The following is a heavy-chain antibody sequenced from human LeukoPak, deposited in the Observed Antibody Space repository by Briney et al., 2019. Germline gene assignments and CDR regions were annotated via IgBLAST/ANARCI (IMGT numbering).Heavy chain of an antibody. CDR3: AREGLYRSSKFDY. V-gene: IGHV3-30-3*01. CDR1: GFTFSSYA. CDR2: ISYDGSNK. D-gene: IGHD6-13*01. J-gene: IGHJ4*02. Sequence: GGSLRLSCAASGFTFSSYAMHWVRQAPGKGLEWVAVISYDGSNKYYADSVKGRFTISRDNSKNTLYLQMNGLRAEDTAVYYCAREGLYRSSKFDYWGQGTLVTVSS.